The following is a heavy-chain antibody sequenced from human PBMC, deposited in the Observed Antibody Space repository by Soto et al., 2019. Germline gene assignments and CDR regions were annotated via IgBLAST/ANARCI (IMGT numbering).Heavy chain of an antibody. Sequence: ASVKVSCKASGYTFTSYGISWVRQAPGQGLEWMGWISAYNGNTSYAQKLQGRVTMTTDTSTSTAYMELRSLRSDDTAVYYCARHYYDSSGSNPYYFDYWGQGTLVTVSS. J-gene: IGHJ4*02. CDR2: ISAYNGNT. CDR3: ARHYYDSSGSNPYYFDY. D-gene: IGHD3-22*01. CDR1: GYTFTSYG. V-gene: IGHV1-18*04.